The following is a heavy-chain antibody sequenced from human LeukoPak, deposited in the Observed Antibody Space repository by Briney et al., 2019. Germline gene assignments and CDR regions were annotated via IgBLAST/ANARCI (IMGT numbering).Heavy chain of an antibody. Sequence: SETLSLTCTVSGYSISSGYYWGWIRQPPGKGLEWIGSIYHSGSTYYNPSLKSRVTISVDTSKNQFSLKLSSVTAADTAVYYCARQASGSYDWFDPWGQGTLVTVSS. J-gene: IGHJ5*02. CDR1: GYSISSGYY. CDR3: ARQASGSYDWFDP. D-gene: IGHD1-26*01. CDR2: IYHSGST. V-gene: IGHV4-38-2*02.